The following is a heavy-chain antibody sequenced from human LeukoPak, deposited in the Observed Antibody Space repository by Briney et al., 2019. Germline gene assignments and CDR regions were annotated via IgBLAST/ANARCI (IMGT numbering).Heavy chain of an antibody. CDR3: AREDPAGSYDY. J-gene: IGHJ4*02. Sequence: GGSLRLSCEASGFTFSNYPMHWVRQAPGKGLESVSAISQNGDNIYYASSVRGRFTISRDNSKNTLYLQMGSLRSEDMAVYVCAREDPAGSYDYGGQGTLVTVSS. V-gene: IGHV3-64*01. D-gene: IGHD3-16*01. CDR1: GFTFSNYP. CDR2: ISQNGDNI.